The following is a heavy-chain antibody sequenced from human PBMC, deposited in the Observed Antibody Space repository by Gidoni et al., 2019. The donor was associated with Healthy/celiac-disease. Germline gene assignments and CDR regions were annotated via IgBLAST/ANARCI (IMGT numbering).Heavy chain of an antibody. D-gene: IGHD6-13*01. J-gene: IGHJ4*02. V-gene: IGHV3-23*01. Sequence: GSGGSTYYADSVKGRFTISRDNSKNTLYLQMNSLRAEDTAVYYCAKAHSSSWYYFDYWGQGTLVTVSS. CDR2: GSGGST. CDR3: AKAHSSSWYYFDY.